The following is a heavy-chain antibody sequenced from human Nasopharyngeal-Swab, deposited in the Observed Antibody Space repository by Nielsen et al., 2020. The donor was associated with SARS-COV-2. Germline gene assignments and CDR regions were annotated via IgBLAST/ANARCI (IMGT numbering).Heavy chain of an antibody. CDR1: GFDFTDYY. CDR3: ARDVGTDVETVATTDSDGLDI. D-gene: IGHD5-12*01. Sequence: GESLKISCAASGFDFTDYYMSWIRQAPGKGLEWISHISGSQNTRTYADSVKGRFAVSRDNTKKSLYLQMSSLRAEDTAVYYCARDVGTDVETVATTDSDGLDIWGLGTMVTVSS. V-gene: IGHV3-11*04. J-gene: IGHJ3*02. CDR2: ISGSQNTR.